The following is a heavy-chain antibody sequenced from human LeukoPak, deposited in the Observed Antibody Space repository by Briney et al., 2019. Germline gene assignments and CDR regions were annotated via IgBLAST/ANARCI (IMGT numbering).Heavy chain of an antibody. CDR1: GFTFSSYA. V-gene: IGHV3-30*04. D-gene: IGHD5-18*01. Sequence: GGSLRLSCAASGFTFSSYAMHWVRQAPGKGLEWVAVISYDGSNKYYADSVKGRFTISRDNSKNTLYLQMNSLRAEDTAVYYCARDGGHTAMVLRMDYWGQGTLVTVSS. CDR2: ISYDGSNK. CDR3: ARDGGHTAMVLRMDY. J-gene: IGHJ4*02.